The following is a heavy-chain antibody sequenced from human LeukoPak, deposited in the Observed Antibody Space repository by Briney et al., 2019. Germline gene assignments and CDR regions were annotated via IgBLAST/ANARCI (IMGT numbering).Heavy chain of an antibody. CDR2: NYYSGST. CDR3: ARHLTPPPGDSYGYLVGSFDP. CDR1: GGSISSSSYY. D-gene: IGHD5-18*01. Sequence: SETLSLTCTVSGGSISSSSYYWGWIRQPPGKGLEWIGRNYYSGSTYYNPSLKSRVTISVDTSKNQFSLKLSSVTAADTAVYYCARHLTPPPGDSYGYLVGSFDPWGQGTLVTVSS. J-gene: IGHJ5*02. V-gene: IGHV4-39*01.